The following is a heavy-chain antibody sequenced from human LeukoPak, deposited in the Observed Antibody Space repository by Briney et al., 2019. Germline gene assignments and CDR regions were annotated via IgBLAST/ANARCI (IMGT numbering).Heavy chain of an antibody. CDR1: GYTFTGYY. V-gene: IGHV1-2*02. CDR2: INPNSGGT. Sequence: ASVKVSCKASGYTFTGYYMHRVRQAPGQGLEWMGWINPNSGGTNYAQKFQGRVTMTRDTSISTAYMELSRLRSDDTAVYYCAIELVVPAAREGGYWGQGTLVAVSS. J-gene: IGHJ4*02. D-gene: IGHD2-2*01. CDR3: AIELVVPAAREGGY.